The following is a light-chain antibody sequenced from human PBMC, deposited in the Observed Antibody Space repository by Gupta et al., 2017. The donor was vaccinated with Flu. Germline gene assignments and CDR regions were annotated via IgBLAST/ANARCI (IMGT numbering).Light chain of an antibody. J-gene: IGKJ4*01. V-gene: IGKV2-28*01. Sequence: DIVMTQSPLSLPVTPGEPASTFCRASQSLLYSNGYNYLDWYLQKPGQSPQLLIYLGSTRASGVPDRCSGSGSGTDFTLKISRVEAEDVGVYYCMQALQTPLTFGGGTKVDIK. CDR3: MQALQTPLT. CDR2: LGS. CDR1: QSLLYSNGYNY.